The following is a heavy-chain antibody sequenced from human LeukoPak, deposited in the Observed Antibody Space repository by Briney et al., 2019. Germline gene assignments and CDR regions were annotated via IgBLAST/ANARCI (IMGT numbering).Heavy chain of an antibody. CDR2: TYFRSKWLN. D-gene: IGHD6-13*01. CDR1: GDSVSSNSAA. J-gene: IGHJ4*02. Sequence: SQTLSLTCAISGDSVSSNSAAWNWIWQSPSRGLEWLGRTYFRSKWLNDYAVSVKSRITINPDTSENQFSLQLNSVTPEDTAVYYCARGAGSLIDYWGQGTLVTVSS. V-gene: IGHV6-1*01. CDR3: ARGAGSLIDY.